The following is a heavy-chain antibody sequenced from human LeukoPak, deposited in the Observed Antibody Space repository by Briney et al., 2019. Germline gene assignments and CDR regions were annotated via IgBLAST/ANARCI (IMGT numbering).Heavy chain of an antibody. D-gene: IGHD1-20*01. CDR1: GFTFSSYS. V-gene: IGHV3-48*01. CDR2: ISSGSRTI. Sequence: PGGSLRLSCAASGFTFSSYSMNWVRQAPGKGLEWVSYISSGSRTIYYADSVKGRFTMSRDNAENSLYLQMNSLRAEDTAVYYCAGESITGHRDFDYWGQGTLVTVSS. J-gene: IGHJ4*02. CDR3: AGESITGHRDFDY.